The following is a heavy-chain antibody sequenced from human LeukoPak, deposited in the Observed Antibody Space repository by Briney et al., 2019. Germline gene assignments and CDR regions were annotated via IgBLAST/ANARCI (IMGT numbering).Heavy chain of an antibody. CDR3: ARGPNHYDYYDLDV. CDR2: SSRSDTTV. CDR1: GFIFSDYY. V-gene: IGHV3-11*01. J-gene: IGHJ6*02. Sequence: GGSLRLSCAASGFIFSDYYMSWIRQAPGKGLEWVSYSSRSDTTVYYADSVKGRFTVSGDDAKSSLYLQMNSLRAEDSAVYYCARGPNHYDYYDLDVWGQGTTVIVSS.